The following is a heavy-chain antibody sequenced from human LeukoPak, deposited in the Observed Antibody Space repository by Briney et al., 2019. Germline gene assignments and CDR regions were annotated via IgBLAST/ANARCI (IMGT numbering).Heavy chain of an antibody. D-gene: IGHD5-12*01. CDR2: ISSSSSYI. CDR3: AREFGSSGYDPISD. V-gene: IGHV3-21*04. J-gene: IGHJ4*02. CDR1: GFTFSSYS. Sequence: SGGSLRVSCAASGFTFSSYSMNWVRQAPGKGLEWVSSISSSSSYIYYADSVKGRFTISRDNAKNSLYLQMNSLRSEDTAVYYCAREFGSSGYDPISDWGQGTLVTVSS.